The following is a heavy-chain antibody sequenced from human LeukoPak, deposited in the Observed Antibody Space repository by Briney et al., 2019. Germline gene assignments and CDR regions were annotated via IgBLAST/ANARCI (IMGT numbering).Heavy chain of an antibody. CDR3: VTGGRQLGF. CDR2: IKEDGSEK. J-gene: IGHJ4*02. V-gene: IGHV3-7*05. CDR1: GFTFSSYW. D-gene: IGHD6-13*01. Sequence: QTGGSLRLSCEASGFTFSSYWMSWVRQAPGKGLEWVANIKEDGSEKNYVDSVKGRFTISRDNAKNSLYLQMNSLRAEDTAVYYCVTGGRQLGFWGQGTLVTVSS.